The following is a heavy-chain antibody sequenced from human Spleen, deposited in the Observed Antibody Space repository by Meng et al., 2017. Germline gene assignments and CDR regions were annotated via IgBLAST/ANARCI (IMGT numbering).Heavy chain of an antibody. CDR3: ARHDSAYDKSYFYYYGVDV. D-gene: IGHD5-12*01. Sequence: GGSLRLSCKGSGYSFSTYWIGWVRHMPGKGLEWMGIIFPGDSDTRYSPSFQGQVTISADKSISTAYLQWSSLKASDTAMYYCARHDSAYDKSYFYYYGVDVWGQGTTVTVSS. J-gene: IGHJ6*02. CDR1: GYSFSTYW. V-gene: IGHV5-51*01. CDR2: IFPGDSDT.